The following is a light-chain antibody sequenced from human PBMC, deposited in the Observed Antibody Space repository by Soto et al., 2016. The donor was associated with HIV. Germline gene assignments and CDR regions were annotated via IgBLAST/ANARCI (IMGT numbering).Light chain of an antibody. V-gene: IGKV1-16*02. J-gene: IGKJ4*01. Sequence: DIQMTQSPSSLSASVGDRVTITCRASQDISNSLAWFQQKPGKAPKSLIYGASTLQSGVSSKFSGSRSGTDFTLTISSLQPEDFATYFCQQYKTYPLTFGGGPRCRSN. CDR2: GAS. CDR1: QDISNS. CDR3: QQYKTYPLT.